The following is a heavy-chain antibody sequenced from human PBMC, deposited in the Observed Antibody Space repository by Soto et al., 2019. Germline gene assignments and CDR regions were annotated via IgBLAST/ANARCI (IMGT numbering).Heavy chain of an antibody. Sequence: ASVKVSCKASGYTFTSYAMHWVRQAPGQRLEWMGWINAGNGNTKYSQKFQGRVTITRDTSASTAYMELSSLRSEDTAVYYCAREVTRGVIIIGDAFDIWGQGTMVTVSS. CDR3: AREVTRGVIIIGDAFDI. CDR2: INAGNGNT. J-gene: IGHJ3*02. CDR1: GYTFTSYA. D-gene: IGHD3-10*01. V-gene: IGHV1-3*01.